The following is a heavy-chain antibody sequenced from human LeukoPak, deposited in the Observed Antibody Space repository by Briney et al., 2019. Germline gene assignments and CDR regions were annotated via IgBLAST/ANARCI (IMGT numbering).Heavy chain of an antibody. D-gene: IGHD6-13*01. CDR2: INPNSGGT. Sequence: ASVKVSCKASGYTFTGYYMRWVRQAPGQGLEWMGWINPNSGGTNYAQKFQGRVTMTRDTSISTAYMELSRLRSDDTAVYYCARDLEQQLAHAFDIWGQGTMVTVSS. CDR1: GYTFTGYY. J-gene: IGHJ3*02. V-gene: IGHV1-2*02. CDR3: ARDLEQQLAHAFDI.